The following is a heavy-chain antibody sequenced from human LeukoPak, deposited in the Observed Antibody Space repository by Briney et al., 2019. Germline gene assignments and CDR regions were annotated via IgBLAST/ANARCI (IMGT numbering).Heavy chain of an antibody. J-gene: IGHJ5*02. D-gene: IGHD3-22*01. V-gene: IGHV3-23*01. CDR3: AKDLDSSGYYGENWFDP. Sequence: PGGSLRLSCAASGFTFSSYAMSWVRQAPGKGLEWVSAISGSGGSTYYADSAKGRFTISRDNSKNTLYLQMNSLRVEDTAVYYCAKDLDSSGYYGENWFDPWGQGTLVTVSS. CDR1: GFTFSSYA. CDR2: ISGSGGST.